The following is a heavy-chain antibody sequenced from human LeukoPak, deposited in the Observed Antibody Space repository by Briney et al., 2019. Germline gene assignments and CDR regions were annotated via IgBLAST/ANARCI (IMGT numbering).Heavy chain of an antibody. CDR3: ARGSGYYYSYGMDV. J-gene: IGHJ6*02. D-gene: IGHD1-1*01. CDR2: TYSGGST. Sequence: GGSLRLSCAASGFTVSSNYMSWVRQAPAKGLEWVSVTYSGGSTYYADSVKGRFTIFRHNSKNTLYLQMNSLRADDTAVYYCARGSGYYYSYGMDVWGQGTTVTVSS. CDR1: GFTVSSNY. V-gene: IGHV3-53*04.